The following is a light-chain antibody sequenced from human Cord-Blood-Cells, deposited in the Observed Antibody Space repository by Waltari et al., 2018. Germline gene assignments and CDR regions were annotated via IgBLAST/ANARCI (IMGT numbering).Light chain of an antibody. CDR2: DAS. Sequence: DIQMTQSPSSLSASVGDRVTINCQASQDISNYLNWYQQKPGTAPKLLIYDASNLETGVPSRFSGSGSGTDFTFTISSLQPEDIATYYCQQYDNLPLTFGGGNKVEIK. CDR1: QDISNY. CDR3: QQYDNLPLT. V-gene: IGKV1-33*01. J-gene: IGKJ4*01.